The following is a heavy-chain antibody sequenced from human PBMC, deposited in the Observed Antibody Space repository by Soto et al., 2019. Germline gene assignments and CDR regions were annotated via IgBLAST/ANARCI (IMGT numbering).Heavy chain of an antibody. Sequence: GESLKLSCQFSEYTFTIYWIGWVRQMPGKGLEWMGIIYPSDSDTRYSPSFQGQVTISADQSINTAYLQWDSLKASDTAIYYCARPANTVADHFDLWGQGTPVTVSS. J-gene: IGHJ4*02. CDR2: IYPSDSDT. V-gene: IGHV5-51*01. CDR1: EYTFTIYW. CDR3: ARPANTVADHFDL. D-gene: IGHD4-17*01.